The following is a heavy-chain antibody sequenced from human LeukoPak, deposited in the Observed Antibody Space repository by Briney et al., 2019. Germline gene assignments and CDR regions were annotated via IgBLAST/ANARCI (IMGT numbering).Heavy chain of an antibody. V-gene: IGHV3-74*01. CDR2: INSDGSST. CDR1: GFTFSGHW. Sequence: PGGSLRLSCAVSGFTFSGHWMFWVRQAPGKGLVWVSSINSDGSSTSYTDSVKGRFTVSRDNAKNTLYLQMNSLRAEDTAVYYCARARWYSSDYWGQGTLVTVSS. D-gene: IGHD5-24*01. J-gene: IGHJ4*02. CDR3: ARARWYSSDY.